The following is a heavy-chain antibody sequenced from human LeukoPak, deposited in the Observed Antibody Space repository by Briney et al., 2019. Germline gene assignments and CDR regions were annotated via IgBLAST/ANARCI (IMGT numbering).Heavy chain of an antibody. CDR1: GYTLNSYA. Sequence: ASVKVSCKASGYTLNSYAMHWVRQAPGQRLEWMGWINAGNGNTKYSQKFQGRVTITRDTSASTAYMELSSLTSEDTAVYYCARAPAYYYDSSGYSNDFDSWGQGTLVTVSS. D-gene: IGHD3-22*01. CDR2: INAGNGNT. V-gene: IGHV1-3*01. J-gene: IGHJ4*02. CDR3: ARAPAYYYDSSGYSNDFDS.